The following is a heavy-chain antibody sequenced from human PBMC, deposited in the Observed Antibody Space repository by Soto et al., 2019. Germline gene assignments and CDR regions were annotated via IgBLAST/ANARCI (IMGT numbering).Heavy chain of an antibody. J-gene: IGHJ4*02. CDR1: GFTFSTYA. CDR2: VSSGGGT. V-gene: IGHV3-23*01. CDR3: AKRRGAGGHFDY. D-gene: IGHD2-15*01. Sequence: GSLRLSCAASGFTFSTYAMGWVRQAPGKGLEWVSVVSSGGGTHYADSVKGRSTVSRDNSKNTLSLQMNSLRADDTAVYYCAKRRGAGGHFDYWGQGALVTVSS.